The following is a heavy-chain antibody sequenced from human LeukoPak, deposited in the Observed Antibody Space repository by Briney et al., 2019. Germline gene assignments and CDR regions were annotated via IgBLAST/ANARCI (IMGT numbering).Heavy chain of an antibody. Sequence: GASVNVSCKASGFTFTSSAAQWVRQARGQRLEWIGWIVVGSCNTNYAQKFQERVTITRDMSTSTAYMELSSLRSEDTAVYYCAAETAVAGNNWFDPWGQGTLVTVSS. CDR2: IVVGSCNT. V-gene: IGHV1-58*01. CDR3: AAETAVAGNNWFDP. J-gene: IGHJ5*02. CDR1: GFTFTSSA. D-gene: IGHD6-19*01.